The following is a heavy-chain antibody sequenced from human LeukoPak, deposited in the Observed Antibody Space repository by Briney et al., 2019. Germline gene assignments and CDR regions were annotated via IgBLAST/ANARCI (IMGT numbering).Heavy chain of an antibody. D-gene: IGHD1-26*01. CDR3: AKDYTYESYGSDAFDI. Sequence: GGSLRLSCAASGFTFSSYGMHWVRQAPGKGLEWVAVISYDGSNKYYADSVKGRLTISRDNSKNTLYLQMNSLRAEDTAVYYCAKDYTYESYGSDAFDIWGQGTMVTVSS. V-gene: IGHV3-30*18. CDR1: GFTFSSYG. CDR2: ISYDGSNK. J-gene: IGHJ3*02.